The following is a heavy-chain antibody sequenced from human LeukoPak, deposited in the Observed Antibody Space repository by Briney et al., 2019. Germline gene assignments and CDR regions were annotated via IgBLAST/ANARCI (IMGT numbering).Heavy chain of an antibody. D-gene: IGHD3-16*02. CDR3: ARAYQPLGGLSLPDY. CDR1: GYSFTTYA. J-gene: IGHJ4*02. Sequence: AAPVKVSCKASGYSFTTYAMNWLRQAPGQGLEWMGWINPNTGNPTYAPGFTGRFVFSLDTSVSTAYLQISGLKADDTAVYYCARAYQPLGGLSLPDYWGQGTLVSVSS. CDR2: INPNTGNP. V-gene: IGHV7-4-1*02.